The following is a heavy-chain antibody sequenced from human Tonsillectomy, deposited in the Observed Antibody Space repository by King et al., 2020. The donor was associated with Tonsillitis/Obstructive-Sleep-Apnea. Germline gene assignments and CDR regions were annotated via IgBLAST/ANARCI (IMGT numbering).Heavy chain of an antibody. D-gene: IGHD2-15*01. CDR2: INPSDGIT. V-gene: IGHV1-46*01. CDR1: GYTFTRNY. J-gene: IGHJ4*02. CDR3: VRDDKDGRHLDY. Sequence: QLVQSGAEVKKPGASVKVSCKASGYTFTRNYVHWVRQAPGQGLEWMVIINPSDGITTYAQKFQGRVTMTTDTSTSTVNMELSSLGAEDTAEYYCVRDDKDGRHLDYWGQGSLVSVSS.